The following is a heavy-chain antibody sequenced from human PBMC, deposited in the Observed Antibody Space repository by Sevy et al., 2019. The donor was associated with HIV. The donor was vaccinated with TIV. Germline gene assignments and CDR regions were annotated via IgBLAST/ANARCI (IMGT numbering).Heavy chain of an antibody. D-gene: IGHD6-19*01. CDR2: IYYSGNT. CDR1: GDSITSNTYY. J-gene: IGHJ5*02. CDR3: VRNIAVLLKWFDP. Sequence: SETLSLTCTVSGDSITSNTYYWAWIRQPPGKGLEWIGSIYYSGNTYYNPSLKSLVTISVDTSKNQFSLELSSVTAADTAVYYCVRNIAVLLKWFDPWGQGTLVTVSS. V-gene: IGHV4-39*01.